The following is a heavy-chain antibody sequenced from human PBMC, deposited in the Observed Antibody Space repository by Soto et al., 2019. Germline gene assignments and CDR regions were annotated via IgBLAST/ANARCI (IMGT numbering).Heavy chain of an antibody. CDR2: IWYDGSNK. D-gene: IGHD2-15*01. V-gene: IGHV3-33*01. CDR1: GFTFSSYG. Sequence: GGSLRLSCAASGFTFSSYGMHWVRQAPGKGLEWVAVIWYDGSNKYYADSVKGRFTISRDNSKNTLYLQMNSLRAEDTAVYYCARSMDIVVVVAATPIDYWGQGTLVTVSS. CDR3: ARSMDIVVVVAATPIDY. J-gene: IGHJ4*02.